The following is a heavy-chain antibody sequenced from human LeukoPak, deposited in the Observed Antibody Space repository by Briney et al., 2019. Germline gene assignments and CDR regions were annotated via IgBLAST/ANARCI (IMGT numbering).Heavy chain of an antibody. Sequence: GGSLRLSCAASGFTFSNFALSWVRQAPGKGLEWVSTISGSGGNTYYADSVKGRFTISRNNSKNTLYLQMNSLRAEDTAVYYCAKDSLQYYYDTSGYYGNWFDPWGQGTLVTVSS. V-gene: IGHV3-23*01. D-gene: IGHD3-22*01. J-gene: IGHJ5*02. CDR3: AKDSLQYYYDTSGYYGNWFDP. CDR1: GFTFSNFA. CDR2: ISGSGGNT.